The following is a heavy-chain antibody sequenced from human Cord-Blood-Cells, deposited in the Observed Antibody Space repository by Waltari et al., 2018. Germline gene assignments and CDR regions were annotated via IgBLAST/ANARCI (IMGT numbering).Heavy chain of an antibody. V-gene: IGHV4-59*01. CDR3: ARGVAAAGIALDY. Sequence: QESGPGQVKPSETLSLTCTVTGGSLSSYFWSWIRQPPGQGLEWIGYIYYSGSPNYNPSLKSRVTISVDTSKNQFALKLSPVTAADTAVYYCARGVAAAGIALDYWGQGTLVTVSS. J-gene: IGHJ4*02. D-gene: IGHD6-13*01. CDR2: IYYSGSP. CDR1: GGSLSSYF.